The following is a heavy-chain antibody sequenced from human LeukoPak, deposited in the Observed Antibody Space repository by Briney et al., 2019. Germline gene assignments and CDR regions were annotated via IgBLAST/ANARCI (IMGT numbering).Heavy chain of an antibody. V-gene: IGHV3-30-3*01. D-gene: IGHD3-10*01. J-gene: IGHJ6*02. Sequence: GGFLRLSCVVSGFAFSNHDMHWVRQAPGKGLEWVAVISSDGSNKYYADSVKGRFTISRDNSKNTLHLQMNSLRAEDTAVYYCASRVEVSYYGMDVWGQGTTVTVSS. CDR2: ISSDGSNK. CDR1: GFAFSNHD. CDR3: ASRVEVSYYGMDV.